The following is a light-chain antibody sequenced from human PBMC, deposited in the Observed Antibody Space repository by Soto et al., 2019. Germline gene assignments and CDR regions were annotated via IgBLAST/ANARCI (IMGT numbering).Light chain of an antibody. V-gene: IGLV1-40*01. CDR1: SSNPVGGYD. Sequence: QSLLTKPPQASVAPVQVVTLYCSGSSSNPVGGYDTPWFQFLPGTGPKLRINGNPKRPAGVPDRFSGYKSATSASLAITGLQSEDEVEYFCQSWDISLCGYVFGSGTKVTV. CDR2: GNP. CDR3: QSWDISLCGYV. J-gene: IGLJ1*01.